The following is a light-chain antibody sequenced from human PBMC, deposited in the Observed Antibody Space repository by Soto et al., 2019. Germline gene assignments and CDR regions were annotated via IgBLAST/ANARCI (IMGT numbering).Light chain of an antibody. V-gene: IGLV2-14*01. Sequence: QSALTQPASVSGSPGQSITISCTGTSGDVGTYNFVSWYQQHPGKVPKLIIYEVSSRPSGVSDRFSGSKSGDTASLTISGLQAEDEAKYYCSSKIKNNTPLYVFGTGTQ. CDR2: EVS. CDR3: SSKIKNNTPLYV. CDR1: SGDVGTYNF. J-gene: IGLJ1*01.